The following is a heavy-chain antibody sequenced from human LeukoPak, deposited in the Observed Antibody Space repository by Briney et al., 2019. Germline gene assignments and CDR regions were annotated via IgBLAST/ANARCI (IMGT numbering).Heavy chain of an antibody. CDR1: GGSVSGYY. V-gene: IGHV4-59*08. CDR2: IYYSGST. J-gene: IGHJ4*02. Sequence: SETLSLTCTVSGGSVSGYYWNWIRQPPGKGLEWIGYIYYSGSTNYNPSLKSRVTISVDTSKNHFSLNLTSVTAADTAVYYCARQVGYYDSSGYLTYFDYWGQGTLVTVSS. CDR3: ARQVGYYDSSGYLTYFDY. D-gene: IGHD3-22*01.